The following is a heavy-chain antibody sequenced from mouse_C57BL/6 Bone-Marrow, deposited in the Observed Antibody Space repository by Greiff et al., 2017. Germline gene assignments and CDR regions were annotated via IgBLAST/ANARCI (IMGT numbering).Heavy chain of an antibody. CDR2: IWSGGST. J-gene: IGHJ3*01. V-gene: IGHV2-4*01. CDR1: GFSLTSYG. CDR3: AIWTGFAY. Sequence: VQLQESGPGLVQPSQCLSITCTVSGFSLTSYGVHWVRQPPGKGLEWLGVIWSGGSTDYNDAFISRLGISKDNSKSQVFFKMNSLQEDDAALYYGAIWTGFAYWGQGTLVTGSA.